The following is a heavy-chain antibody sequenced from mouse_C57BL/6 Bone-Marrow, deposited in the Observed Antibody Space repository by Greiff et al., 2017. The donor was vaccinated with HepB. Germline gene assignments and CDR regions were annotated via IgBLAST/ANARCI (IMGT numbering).Heavy chain of an antibody. CDR2: ISDGGSYT. CDR1: GFTFSSYA. Sequence: DVQLVESGGGLVKPGGSLKLSCAASGFTFSSYAMSWVRQTPEKRLEWVATISDGGSYTYYPDNVKGRFTISRDNAKNNLYLQMSHLKSEDTAMYYCARVELYYAMDYWGQGTSVTVSS. CDR3: ARVELYYAMDY. J-gene: IGHJ4*01. V-gene: IGHV5-4*01.